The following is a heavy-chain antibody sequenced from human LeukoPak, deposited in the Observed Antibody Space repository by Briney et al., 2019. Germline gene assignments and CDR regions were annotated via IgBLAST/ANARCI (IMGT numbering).Heavy chain of an antibody. CDR3: AKDLSVLVRFGESSRERWFDP. CDR1: GFTFSDYY. V-gene: IGHV3-11*06. D-gene: IGHD3-10*01. CDR2: ISSSSSYT. J-gene: IGHJ5*02. Sequence: GGSLRLSCAASGFTFSDYYMSWIRQAPGKGLEWVSNISSSSSYTNHADSVKGRFTISRDNAKNSLYLQMNSLRAEDTAVYYCAKDLSVLVRFGESSRERWFDPWGQGTLVTVSS.